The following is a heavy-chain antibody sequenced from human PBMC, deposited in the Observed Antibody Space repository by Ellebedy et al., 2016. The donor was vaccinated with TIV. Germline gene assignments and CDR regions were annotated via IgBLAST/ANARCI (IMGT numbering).Heavy chain of an antibody. J-gene: IGHJ4*02. CDR3: ARTQFTSCGSCYSL. CDR1: GFTFSSYW. Sequence: GESLKISCAASGFTFSSYWMHWVRQAPGKGLVWVSRINSDGSSTSYADSVKRRFTISRDTAKNTMYLQMNSLRAEDTGVYYCARTQFTSCGSCYSLWGQGTLVTVSS. CDR2: INSDGSST. V-gene: IGHV3-74*01. D-gene: IGHD2-15*01.